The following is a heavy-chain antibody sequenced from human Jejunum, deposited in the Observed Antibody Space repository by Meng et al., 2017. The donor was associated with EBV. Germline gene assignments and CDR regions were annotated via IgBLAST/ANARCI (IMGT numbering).Heavy chain of an antibody. CDR2: IYHSGST. CDR3: ASIHPSIDS. V-gene: IGHV4-4*02. Sequence: QVQLTESGPGLVKPSGTLSLTCAVSSGSIFSSNWWTWVRQPPGKGLEWIGEIYHSGSTNYNPSLKSRITMSLDKSKNQFSLKLRSVTAADTAVYYCASIHPSIDSWGPGTLVTVSS. J-gene: IGHJ4*02. D-gene: IGHD2-21*01. CDR1: SGSIFSSNW.